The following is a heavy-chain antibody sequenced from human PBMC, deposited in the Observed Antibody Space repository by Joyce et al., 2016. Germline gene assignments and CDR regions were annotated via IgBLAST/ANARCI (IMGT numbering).Heavy chain of an antibody. D-gene: IGHD2-21*02. V-gene: IGHV3-33*01. CDR3: ARDSEVVTASDEAFDI. CDR2: VSYEGYNE. CDR1: GFNFRNYG. J-gene: IGHJ3*02. Sequence: QLVESGGGVVQPGGSLKLSCAAFGFNFRNYGIHWVRQAPGKGLEWVAVVSYEGYNEYYADSVRCRFSISRDNSKSTLYLQMHSLRAEDTAVYFCARDSEVVTASDEAFDIWGQGTMVTVSS.